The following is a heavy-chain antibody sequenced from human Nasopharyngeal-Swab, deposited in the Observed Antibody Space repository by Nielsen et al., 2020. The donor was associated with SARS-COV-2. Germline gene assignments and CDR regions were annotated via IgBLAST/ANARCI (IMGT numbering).Heavy chain of an antibody. CDR2: IYPGDSDT. D-gene: IGHD2-15*01. V-gene: IGHV5-51*01. J-gene: IGHJ4*02. CDR1: GYSFTNYW. CDR3: TRLGHCSGGSCYALGPDY. Sequence: GESLKISCKVSGYSFTNYWIGWVRQMPGKGLEWMVIIYPGDSDTSYRPSFQGQVTISADKSISTTHLQWSSLQASDTAMYFCTRLGHCSGGSCYALGPDYWGQGTQVTVSS.